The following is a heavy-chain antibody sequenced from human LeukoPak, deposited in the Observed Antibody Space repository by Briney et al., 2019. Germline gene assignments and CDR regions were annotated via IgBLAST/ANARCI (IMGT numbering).Heavy chain of an antibody. CDR1: GGTFSSYA. CDR2: IIPILGVA. CDR3: ARDPLATTVTTNDY. J-gene: IGHJ4*02. Sequence: SVKVSCKASGGTFSSYAISWVRQAPGQGLEWVGRIIPILGVANYAQKFQGGVTITADKSTSTAYMELSSLRSEDTAVYYCARDPLATTVTTNDYWGQGTLVTVSS. V-gene: IGHV1-69*04. D-gene: IGHD4-17*01.